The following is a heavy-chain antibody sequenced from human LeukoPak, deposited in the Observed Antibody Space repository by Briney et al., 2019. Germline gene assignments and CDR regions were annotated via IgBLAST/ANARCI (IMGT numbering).Heavy chain of an antibody. Sequence: GASVKVSCKASGYTFTSYGISWVRQAPGQGLEWMGWISAYNGNTNYAQKLQGRVTMTTDTSTSTAYMELRSLRSDDTAVYYCARDPPLHSSSPGEASGYWGQGTLVTVSS. D-gene: IGHD6-6*01. CDR3: ARDPPLHSSSPGEASGY. CDR1: GYTFTSYG. J-gene: IGHJ4*02. V-gene: IGHV1-18*01. CDR2: ISAYNGNT.